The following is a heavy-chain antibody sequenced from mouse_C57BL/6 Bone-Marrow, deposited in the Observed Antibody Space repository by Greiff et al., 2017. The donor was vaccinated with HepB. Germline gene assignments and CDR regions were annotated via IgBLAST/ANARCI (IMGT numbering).Heavy chain of an antibody. D-gene: IGHD1-1*01. CDR3: ARPPTVPPYYYAMDY. J-gene: IGHJ4*01. V-gene: IGHV1-19*01. CDR2: INPYNGGT. CDR1: GYTFTDYY. Sequence: EVQLQQSGPVLVKPGASVKMSCKASGYTFTDYYMNWVKQSHGKSLEWIGVINPYNGGTSYNQKFKGKATLTVDKSSSTAYMELNSLTSEDSAVYYCARPPTVPPYYYAMDYWGQGTSVTVSS.